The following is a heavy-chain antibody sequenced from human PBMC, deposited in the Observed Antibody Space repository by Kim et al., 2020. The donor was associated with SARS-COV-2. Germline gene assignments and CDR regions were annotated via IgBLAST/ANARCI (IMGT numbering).Heavy chain of an antibody. CDR3: ARVGDVVVPTMDGMDV. CDR1: GYTFTSYG. V-gene: IGHV1-18*01. CDR2: ISAYNGNT. D-gene: IGHD2-2*01. J-gene: IGHJ6*02. Sequence: ASVKVSCKASGYTFTSYGISWVRQAPGQGLEWMGWISAYNGNTNYAQKLQGRVTMTTDTSTSTAYMELRSLRSDDTAVYYCARVGDVVVPTMDGMDVWGQGTTVTVSS.